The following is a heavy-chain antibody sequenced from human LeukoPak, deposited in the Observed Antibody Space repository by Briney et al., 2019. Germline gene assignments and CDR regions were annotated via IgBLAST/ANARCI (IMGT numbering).Heavy chain of an antibody. CDR1: GGSISSYY. J-gene: IGHJ4*02. CDR2: IYYSGST. D-gene: IGHD6-19*01. Sequence: SETLSLTCTVSGGSISSYYWSWIRQPPGKGLEWIGYIYYSGSTNYNPSLKSRVTISVDTSKNQFSLKLSPVTAADTAVYYCAASQLWYSSGWYYFDYWGQGTLVTVSS. CDR3: AASQLWYSSGWYYFDY. V-gene: IGHV4-59*01.